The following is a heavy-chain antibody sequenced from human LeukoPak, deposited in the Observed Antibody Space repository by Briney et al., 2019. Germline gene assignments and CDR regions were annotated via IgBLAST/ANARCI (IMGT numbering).Heavy chain of an antibody. CDR2: ISSSSSYI. CDR1: GFTFSSYS. J-gene: IGHJ6*03. CDR3: ARSVGARFKVYYYYYMDV. Sequence: GGSLRLSCAASGFTFSSYSMNWVRQAPGKGLEWVSSISSSSSYIYYADSVKGRFTISRDNAKNSLYLQMNSLRAEDTAVYYCARSVGARFKVYYYYYMDVWGKGTTVTVSS. D-gene: IGHD3-10*01. V-gene: IGHV3-21*01.